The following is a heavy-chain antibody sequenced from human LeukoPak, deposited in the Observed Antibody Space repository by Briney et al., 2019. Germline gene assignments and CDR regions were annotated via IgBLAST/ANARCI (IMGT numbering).Heavy chain of an antibody. D-gene: IGHD6-19*01. CDR3: AKDLGSVESSGWYPIVNAYYYYGMDV. V-gene: IGHV3-23*01. Sequence: GGSLRLSCAASGFTFSSYAMSWVRQAPGKGLEWVSAISGSGGSTYYADSVKGRFTISRDNSKNTLYLQMNSLRAEDTAVYYCAKDLGSVESSGWYPIVNAYYYYGMDVWGQGTTVTVSS. CDR2: ISGSGGST. J-gene: IGHJ6*02. CDR1: GFTFSSYA.